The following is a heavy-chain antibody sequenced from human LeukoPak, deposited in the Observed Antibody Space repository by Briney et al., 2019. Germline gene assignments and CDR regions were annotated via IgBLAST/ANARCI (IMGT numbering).Heavy chain of an antibody. CDR3: ARDGSGSYLDYYFDY. D-gene: IGHD1-26*01. V-gene: IGHV3-66*02. Sequence: GGSLRPSCAASGFTVSSNYMSWVRQAPGKGLEWVSVIYSGGSTYYADSVKGRFTISRDNSKNTLYLQMNSLRAEDTAVYYCARDGSGSYLDYYFDYWGQGTLVTVSS. CDR2: IYSGGST. J-gene: IGHJ4*02. CDR1: GFTVSSNY.